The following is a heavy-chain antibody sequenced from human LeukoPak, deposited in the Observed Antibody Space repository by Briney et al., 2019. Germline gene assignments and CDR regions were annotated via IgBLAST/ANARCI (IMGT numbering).Heavy chain of an antibody. D-gene: IGHD2/OR15-2a*01. Sequence: GGSLRLSCAASGFTFSSSAMSWVRQAPWKGLEWVSSISGGGGSSFYADSVKGRFTISRDNSKTTLYLQMNSLRAEDTAVYYCAKDLFSVYYYERLFDYWGQGTLVTVSS. V-gene: IGHV3-23*01. J-gene: IGHJ4*02. CDR3: AKDLFSVYYYERLFDY. CDR1: GFTFSSSA. CDR2: ISGGGGSS.